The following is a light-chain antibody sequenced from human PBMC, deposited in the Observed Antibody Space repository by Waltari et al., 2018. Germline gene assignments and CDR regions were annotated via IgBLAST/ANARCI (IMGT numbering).Light chain of an antibody. J-gene: IGKJ1*01. CDR1: QSIGSS. CDR3: HQSSSLPRT. CDR2: YAP. Sequence: IVLTQSPDFQSVTHKYKVTITCRASQSIGSSLHWYQQKPDQSPKLVIKYAPQSVSGVPSGFSGSGSGTDFTLTINSLEAEDAATYYCHQSSSLPRTFGQGTKVEIK. V-gene: IGKV6-21*01.